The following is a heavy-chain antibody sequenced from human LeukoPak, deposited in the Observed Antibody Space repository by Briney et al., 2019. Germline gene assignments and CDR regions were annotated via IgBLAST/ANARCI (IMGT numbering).Heavy chain of an antibody. CDR3: AKDRIVGIPPYSSSWYYFDY. CDR1: GFNFRTYS. J-gene: IGHJ4*02. V-gene: IGHV3-23*01. Sequence: GSLRLSCSASGFNFRTYSISWVRQAPGKGLEWVSAIWGSCDVTYYADSVKGRFTISRDNSKNTLYLQMNSLRAEDTAVYYCAKDRIVGIPPYSSSWYYFDYWGQGTLVTVSS. CDR2: IWGSCDVT. D-gene: IGHD6-13*01.